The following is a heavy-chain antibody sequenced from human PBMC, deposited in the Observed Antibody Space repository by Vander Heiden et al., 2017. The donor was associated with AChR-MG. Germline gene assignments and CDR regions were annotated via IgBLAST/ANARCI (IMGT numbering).Heavy chain of an antibody. V-gene: IGHV4-34*01. D-gene: IGHD5-18*01. Sequence: QVQLQQWGAGLLKPSETLSLTCAVYGGSFSGYYWSWIRQPPGNGLEWIGEINHSGSNNYNPSLKSRVTISVGTSKNQFSLKLSSVTAADTALYYCARGVKVVLIQRWNYYYGMDVWGQGTTVTDSS. CDR2: INHSGSN. CDR3: ARGVKVVLIQRWNYYYGMDV. CDR1: GGSFSGYY. J-gene: IGHJ6*01.